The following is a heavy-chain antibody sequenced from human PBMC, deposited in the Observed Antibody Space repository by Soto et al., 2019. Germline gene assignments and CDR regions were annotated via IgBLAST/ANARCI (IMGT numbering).Heavy chain of an antibody. D-gene: IGHD3-22*01. Sequence: QVQMVESGGGVVQPGTSLRLSCAASGCSFSSYVLHWFRQAPGKGLEWVAVVSHDGTNKYYADSVKGRFTISRDNSRNTLYLQLDSLRAEDTAVFYCARQDSTAYHDFWGQGTLVTVSS. J-gene: IGHJ4*02. CDR3: ARQDSTAYHDF. CDR1: GCSFSSYV. V-gene: IGHV3-30-3*01. CDR2: VSHDGTNK.